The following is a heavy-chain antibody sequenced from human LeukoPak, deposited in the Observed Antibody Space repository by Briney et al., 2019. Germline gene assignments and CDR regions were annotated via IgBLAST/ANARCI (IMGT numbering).Heavy chain of an antibody. V-gene: IGHV3-23*01. CDR3: AKADRGWGVITKD. CDR1: GFTFSSFV. D-gene: IGHD3-10*01. J-gene: IGHJ4*02. CDR2: ISGSGGTT. Sequence: GGSLRLSSAASGFTFSSFVLNWVRQAPGKGLEWVSTISGSGGTTYYADSVKGRFTISRDNSKNTLYLQMNSLRAEDTAVYYCAKADRGWGVITKDWGQGTLVTVSS.